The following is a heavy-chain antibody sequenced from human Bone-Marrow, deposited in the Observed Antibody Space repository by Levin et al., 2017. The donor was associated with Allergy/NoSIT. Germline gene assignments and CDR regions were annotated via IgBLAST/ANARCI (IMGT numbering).Heavy chain of an antibody. CDR2: IESDESST. V-gene: IGHV3-74*01. D-gene: IGHD4/OR15-4a*01. CDR1: GFTFSTYR. CDR3: ARDGATNGHDWYFDL. Sequence: SGGSLRLSCAASGFTFSTYRMHWVRQAPGKGLVWVARIESDESSTNYVDSVKGRFTIPRDNAKNTVFLQMNSLRAEDTAVYDCARDGATNGHDWYFDLWGRGTLVTVSS. J-gene: IGHJ2*01.